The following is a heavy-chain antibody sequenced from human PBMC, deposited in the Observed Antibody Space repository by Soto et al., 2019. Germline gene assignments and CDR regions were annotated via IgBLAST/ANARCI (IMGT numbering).Heavy chain of an antibody. CDR2: IKSKTDGGTT. V-gene: IGHV3-15*01. CDR3: TTPTERATKVYYGMDV. J-gene: IGHJ6*02. CDR1: GFTFSNAW. Sequence: PGGSLRLSCAASGFTFSNAWMSWVRQAPGKGLEWVGRIKSKTDGGTTDYAAPVKGRFTISRDDSKNTLYLQMNSLKTEDTAVYYCTTPTERATKVYYGMDVWGQGTTVTVSS.